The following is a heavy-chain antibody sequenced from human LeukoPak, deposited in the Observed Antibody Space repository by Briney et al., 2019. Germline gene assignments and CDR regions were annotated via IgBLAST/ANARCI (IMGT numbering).Heavy chain of an antibody. CDR3: ASPMTTDAFDI. J-gene: IGHJ3*02. CDR1: GFTFSSYS. V-gene: IGHV3-21*04. Sequence: GGSLRLSCAASGFTFSSYSMNWVRQAPGKGLEWVSSISSSSSYIYYADSVKGRFTISRDNAKNSLYLQMNSLRAEDTALYYCASPMTTDAFDIWGQGTMVTVSS. CDR2: ISSSSSYI. D-gene: IGHD4-17*01.